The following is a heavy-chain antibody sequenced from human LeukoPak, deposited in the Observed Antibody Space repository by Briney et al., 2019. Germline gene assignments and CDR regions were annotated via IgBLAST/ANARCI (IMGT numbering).Heavy chain of an antibody. V-gene: IGHV3-21*01. J-gene: IGHJ4*02. CDR2: ISTSGSDI. Sequence: GGSLRLSCAASGFIFSDYTMSWVRQAPGQGPEWVSSISTSGSDIYYGDSVKGRFTISRDDAKNSLYLQMNSLRADDTAVYYCARDRGFDSSGYFLDYWGQGTLVTVSS. D-gene: IGHD3-22*01. CDR1: GFIFSDYT. CDR3: ARDRGFDSSGYFLDY.